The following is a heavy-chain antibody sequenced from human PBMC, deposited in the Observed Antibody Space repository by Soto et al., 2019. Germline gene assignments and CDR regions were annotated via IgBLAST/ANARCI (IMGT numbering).Heavy chain of an antibody. CDR2: ISAYNGNT. V-gene: IGHV1-18*01. CDR1: GYTFTSYG. CDR3: ATESRCLVLDYYYFGMDV. D-gene: IGHD6-19*01. Sequence: ASVKVSCKASGYTFTSYGISWVRQAPGQGREWMGWISAYNGNTNYAQKLQGRVTMTTDTSTSTAYMELRSLRSDDTAVYYCATESRCLVLDYYYFGMDVLGQGPTVTVSS. J-gene: IGHJ6*02.